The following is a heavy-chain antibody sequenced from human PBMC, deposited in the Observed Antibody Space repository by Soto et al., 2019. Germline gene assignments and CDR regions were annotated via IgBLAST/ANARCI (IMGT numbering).Heavy chain of an antibody. CDR2: TNPYSGKT. Sequence: QVQLVQSGAEVKKPGASVKVSCKASGYTFTSHDINWVRQASGQGLEWMGWTNPYSGKTGYAQKFQGRVIMTRNTSISTVYMELSSLTSWDTGVYYCVRGSRGFSPWGQGTLVTVSS. CDR1: GYTFTSHD. D-gene: IGHD6-19*01. J-gene: IGHJ5*02. V-gene: IGHV1-8*01. CDR3: VRGSRGFSP.